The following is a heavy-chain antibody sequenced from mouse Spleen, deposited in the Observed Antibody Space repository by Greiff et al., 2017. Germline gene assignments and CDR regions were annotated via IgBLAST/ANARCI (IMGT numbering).Heavy chain of an antibody. Sequence: VQLQESGAELVRPGASVTLSCKASGYTFTDYEMHWVKQTPVHGLEWIGAIDPETGGTAYNQKFKGKAILTADKSSSTAYMELRSLTSEDSAVYYCTRRLYYGDFLDYWGQGTTLTVSS. D-gene: IGHD2-13*01. CDR3: TRRLYYGDFLDY. J-gene: IGHJ2*01. CDR1: GYTFTDYE. CDR2: IDPETGGT. V-gene: IGHV1-15*01.